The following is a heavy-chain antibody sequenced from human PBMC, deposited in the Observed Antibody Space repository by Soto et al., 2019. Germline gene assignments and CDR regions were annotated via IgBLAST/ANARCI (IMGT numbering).Heavy chain of an antibody. V-gene: IGHV4-30-4*02. CDR2: ISYTGTT. Sequence: SDTLSLTCTVSGSSISDEYHWTWIRQSPAKGLEWIGYISYTGTTYYNPSLKSRVTISGDTSKNQFSLRMASVTAADTAVYYCARQPTVTTHRRFFDSWGEGSLVTVSS. J-gene: IGHJ4*02. CDR3: ARQPTVTTHRRFFDS. CDR1: GSSISDEYH. D-gene: IGHD4-17*01.